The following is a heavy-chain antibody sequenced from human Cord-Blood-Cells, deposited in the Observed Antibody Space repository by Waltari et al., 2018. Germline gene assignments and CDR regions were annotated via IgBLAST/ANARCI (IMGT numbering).Heavy chain of an antibody. CDR1: GYTFSGHD. CDR2: IHPNSGGT. CDR3: AGDNRRLTGEDCYFDL. V-gene: IGHV1-2*02. D-gene: IGHD7-27*01. Sequence: QVQLVQAGAEVKKPRASVKVSGKASGYTFSGHDMHWVRQGPGQGLEWMGGIHPNSGGTNYAQKYQGTVTMTRDTSISTAYMELSRLRSDDTAVYYCAGDNRRLTGEDCYFDLWGRGTLVTVSS. J-gene: IGHJ2*01.